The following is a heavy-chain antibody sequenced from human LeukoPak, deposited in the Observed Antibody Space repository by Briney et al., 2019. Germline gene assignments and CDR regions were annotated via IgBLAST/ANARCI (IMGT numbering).Heavy chain of an antibody. V-gene: IGHV1-18*01. Sequence: ASVKVSCKASGYTFTSYGISWVRQPPGQGLEWMGWISAYNGNTNYAQKLQGRVTMTTDTSTSTAYMELRSLRSDDTAVYYCARGGSPNYDFWSGYNNWFDPWGQGTLVTVSS. CDR1: GYTFTSYG. D-gene: IGHD3-3*01. CDR3: ARGGSPNYDFWSGYNNWFDP. CDR2: ISAYNGNT. J-gene: IGHJ5*02.